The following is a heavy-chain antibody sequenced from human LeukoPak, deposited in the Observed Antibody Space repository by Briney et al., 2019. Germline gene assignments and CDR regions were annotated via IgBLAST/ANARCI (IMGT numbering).Heavy chain of an antibody. Sequence: GASVKVSSKDSGGTFSSYAISWVRQAPGQGLEWMGRIIPIFGTANYVQKFQGTDTITTDESTSTAYMELSSLRSEDTAVNYCARDRAIGGFDYWGQGTLVTVSS. D-gene: IGHD1-26*01. V-gene: IGHV1-69*05. J-gene: IGHJ4*02. CDR1: GGTFSSYA. CDR3: ARDRAIGGFDY. CDR2: IIPIFGTA.